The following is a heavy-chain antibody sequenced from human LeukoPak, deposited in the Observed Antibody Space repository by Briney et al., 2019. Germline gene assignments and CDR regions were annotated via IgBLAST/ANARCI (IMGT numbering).Heavy chain of an antibody. D-gene: IGHD1-14*01. CDR1: GFTFGGYG. J-gene: IGHJ4*02. V-gene: IGHV3-30*12. Sequence: GRSLRLSCAGSGFTFGGYGMHWFRQTPGKGMEWVAVIAYDGSRAFYADSVKGRFTISRDNSKNTMSVQMDDLRAEDTAVYYCTRYNNDHFDYWGQGTLVTVSS. CDR3: TRYNNDHFDY. CDR2: IAYDGSRA.